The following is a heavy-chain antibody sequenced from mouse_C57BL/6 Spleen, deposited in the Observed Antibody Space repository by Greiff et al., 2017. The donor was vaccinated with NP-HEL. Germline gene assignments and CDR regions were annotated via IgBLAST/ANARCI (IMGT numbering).Heavy chain of an antibody. CDR3: ARLVTGRAWFAY. D-gene: IGHD4-1*01. V-gene: IGHV1-69*01. CDR2: IDPSDSYT. CDR1: GYTFTSYW. J-gene: IGHJ3*01. Sequence: QFQLQQPGAELVMPGASVKLSCKASGYTFTSYWMHWVKQRPGQGLEWIGEIDPSDSYTNYNQKFKGKSTLTVDKSSSTAYMQLSSLTSEDSAVYYCARLVTGRAWFAYWGQGTLVTVSA.